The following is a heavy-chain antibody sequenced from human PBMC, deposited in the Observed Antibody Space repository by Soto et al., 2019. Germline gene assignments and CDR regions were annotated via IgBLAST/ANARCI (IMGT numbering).Heavy chain of an antibody. CDR1: GFTFSSYW. Sequence: GGSLRLSCAASGFTFSSYWMHWVRQAPGKGLAWVSRINSDGSSTSCADSVKGRFTISRDNAKNTLYLQMDSLRAEDTAVYYCARDPFRVETYWGQGTLVTVSS. J-gene: IGHJ4*02. CDR2: INSDGSST. CDR3: ARDPFRVETY. V-gene: IGHV3-74*01. D-gene: IGHD1-1*01.